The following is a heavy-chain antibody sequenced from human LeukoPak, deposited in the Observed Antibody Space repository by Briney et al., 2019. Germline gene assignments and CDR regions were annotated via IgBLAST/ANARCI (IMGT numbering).Heavy chain of an antibody. CDR2: INHSGST. CDR1: GVSFSGYY. D-gene: IGHD2-15*01. CDR3: ARGVVSFDY. V-gene: IGHV4-34*01. Sequence: SGTLSLSCAVSGVSFSGYYWSWIRQPPGKGLEWIGEINHSGSTNYNPSLKSRVTISVDTSKNQFSLKLSSVTAADTAVYYCARGVVSFDYWGQGTLVTVSS. J-gene: IGHJ4*02.